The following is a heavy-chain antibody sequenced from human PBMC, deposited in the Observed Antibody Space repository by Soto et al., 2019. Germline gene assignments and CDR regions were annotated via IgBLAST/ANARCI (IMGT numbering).Heavy chain of an antibody. D-gene: IGHD3-16*01. CDR3: QIRVAATYYDYIWGSPHITFDI. CDR2: ISSSSSYI. V-gene: IGHV3-21*01. CDR1: GFTFSSYS. Sequence: EVQLVESGGGLVKPGGSLRRSCAASGFTFSSYSMNWVRQAPGKGLEWVSSISSSSSYIYYADSVKGRFTISRDNAKNSLYLQMNSLRADDTALYYCQIRVAATYYDYIWGSPHITFDIWGQGTMVTVSS. J-gene: IGHJ3*02.